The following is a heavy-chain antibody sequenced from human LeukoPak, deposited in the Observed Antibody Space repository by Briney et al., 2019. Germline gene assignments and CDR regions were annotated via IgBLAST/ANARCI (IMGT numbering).Heavy chain of an antibody. CDR2: INAGNGNT. V-gene: IGHV1-3*01. D-gene: IGHD1-26*01. Sequence: ASVKVSCKASGYTFTSYAMHWVRQAPGQRLEWMGWINAGNGNTKYSQKFQGRVTITRDTSAGTAYMELSSLRSEDTAVYYCARDWVGATAAYNFDYWGQGTLVTVSS. CDR3: ARDWVGATAAYNFDY. J-gene: IGHJ4*02. CDR1: GYTFTSYA.